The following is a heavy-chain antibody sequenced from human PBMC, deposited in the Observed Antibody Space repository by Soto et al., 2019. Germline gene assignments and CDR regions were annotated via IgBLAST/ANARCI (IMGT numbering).Heavy chain of an antibody. CDR3: ARHRGPTGPNY. CDR1: GGSISDNNYH. J-gene: IGHJ4*02. Sequence: QLQLQESGPGLVKPSETLSLTCTVSGGSISDNNYHWGWIRQPPGKGLEWIGSMYHSGKTYHRPSLKSRVTISGETSKNQFSLNLGSVTAADTGVYYCARHRGPTGPNYWGQGTLVTVSS. V-gene: IGHV4-39*01. CDR2: MYHSGKT. D-gene: IGHD3-10*01.